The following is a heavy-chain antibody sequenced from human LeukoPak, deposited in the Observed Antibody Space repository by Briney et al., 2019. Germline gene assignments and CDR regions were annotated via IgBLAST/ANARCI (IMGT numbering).Heavy chain of an antibody. J-gene: IGHJ6*02. V-gene: IGHV1-46*01. Sequence: GASVKVSCKASGYTFTSYYMHWVRQAPGQGLEWMGIINPSGGSTSYAQKFQGRVTMTRDTSTSTVYMEQSSLRSEDTAVYYCAREGTIFGVVPPGGYYYGMDVWGQGTTVTVSS. CDR1: GYTFTSYY. CDR3: AREGTIFGVVPPGGYYYGMDV. CDR2: INPSGGST. D-gene: IGHD3-3*01.